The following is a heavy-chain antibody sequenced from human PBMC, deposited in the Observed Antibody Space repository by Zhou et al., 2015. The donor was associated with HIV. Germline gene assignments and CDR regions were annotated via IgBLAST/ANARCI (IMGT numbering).Heavy chain of an antibody. CDR3: VRVRLPGRHFDWVRSPPAY. J-gene: IGHJ4*02. D-gene: IGHD3-9*01. CDR2: LGDDGSTK. Sequence: VELVESGGRLVKPGGSLRLTCETSGFTFSVFVFHWVRQVPGKAPLWVARLGDDGSTKTYADSVKGRFTISRDNARKTLYLDMNSLRIEDTAVYYCVRVRLPGRHFDWVRSPPAYWGQGALVTVSS. CDR1: GFTFSVFV. V-gene: IGHV3-74*03.